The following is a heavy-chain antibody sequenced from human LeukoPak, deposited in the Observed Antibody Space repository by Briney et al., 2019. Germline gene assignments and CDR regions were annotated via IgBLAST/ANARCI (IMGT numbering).Heavy chain of an antibody. V-gene: IGHV3-74*01. D-gene: IGHD3-9*01. Sequence: GGTLRLSCAASGFTFSSYGMSWVRQAPGKGLVWVSRINSDGSSTSYADSVKGRFTISRDNAKNTLYLQMNSLRAEDTAVYYCARGALGYFDWLSLDPWGQGTLVTVSS. J-gene: IGHJ5*02. CDR1: GFTFSSYG. CDR3: ARGALGYFDWLSLDP. CDR2: INSDGSST.